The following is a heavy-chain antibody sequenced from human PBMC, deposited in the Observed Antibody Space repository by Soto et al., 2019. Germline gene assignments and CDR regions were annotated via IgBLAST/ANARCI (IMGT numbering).Heavy chain of an antibody. Sequence: VGSLRLSCAASRFTFSSYGMHGVRQGPGKGLEWVAVMSYDGSNKYYADSVKGRFTISRDNSKNTLYLQMNSLRAEDTAVYYCAKDRIAALNVGGMDVWGQGTTVTVSS. CDR2: MSYDGSNK. CDR1: RFTFSSYG. J-gene: IGHJ6*02. V-gene: IGHV3-30*18. D-gene: IGHD6-13*01. CDR3: AKDRIAALNVGGMDV.